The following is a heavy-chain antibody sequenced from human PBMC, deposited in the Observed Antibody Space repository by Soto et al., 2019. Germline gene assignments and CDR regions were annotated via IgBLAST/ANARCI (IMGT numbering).Heavy chain of an antibody. V-gene: IGHV4-39*06. Sequence: PSETLSLTCTVSGGSISSSSYYWGWIRQSPGKGLEWIGSIYYTGRTYYNPSLKSRVTMSVDTSKNQFPLKLTSVTAADTAVYYCARDRAAVASTFDYWGQGTLVTVSS. J-gene: IGHJ4*02. CDR2: IYYTGRT. CDR3: ARDRAAVASTFDY. CDR1: GGSISSSSYY. D-gene: IGHD6-19*01.